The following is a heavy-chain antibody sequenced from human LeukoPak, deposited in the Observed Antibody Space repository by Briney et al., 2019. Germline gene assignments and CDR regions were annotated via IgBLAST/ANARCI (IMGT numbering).Heavy chain of an antibody. V-gene: IGHV4-39*01. CDR1: GGSVTTSSYY. Sequence: SETLSLTCTVSGGSVTTSSYYWGWIRQPPGKGLEWIGSMSHSGSAFYNPSLKSRVSISVDTSKNQFSLRVTSVTAADTALYYCARRSLWEAYNRFDPWGQGTLVTVSS. D-gene: IGHD1-26*01. J-gene: IGHJ5*02. CDR2: MSHSGSA. CDR3: ARRSLWEAYNRFDP.